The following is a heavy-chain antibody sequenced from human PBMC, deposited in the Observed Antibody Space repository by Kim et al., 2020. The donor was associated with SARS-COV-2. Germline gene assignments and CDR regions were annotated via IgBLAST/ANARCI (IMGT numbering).Heavy chain of an antibody. J-gene: IGHJ5*02. Sequence: KSRVTISVDTSKNQFSLKLGSVTAADTAVYYCARGRPAWQQLVRGVWFDPWGQGTLVTVSS. V-gene: IGHV4-34*01. D-gene: IGHD6-13*01. CDR3: ARGRPAWQQLVRGVWFDP.